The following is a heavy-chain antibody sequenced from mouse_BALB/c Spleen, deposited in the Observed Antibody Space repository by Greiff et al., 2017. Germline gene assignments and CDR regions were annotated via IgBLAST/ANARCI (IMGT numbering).Heavy chain of an antibody. CDR1: GFTFSDYY. Sequence: EVKLQESGGGLVKPGGSLKLSCAASGFTFSDYYMYWVRQTPEKRLEWVATISDGGSYTYYPDSVKGRFTISRDNAKNNLYLQMSSLKSEDTAMYYCAREGRTVAGDYFDYWGQGTTLTVSS. D-gene: IGHD1-1*01. V-gene: IGHV5-4*02. CDR2: ISDGGSYT. CDR3: AREGRTVAGDYFDY. J-gene: IGHJ2*01.